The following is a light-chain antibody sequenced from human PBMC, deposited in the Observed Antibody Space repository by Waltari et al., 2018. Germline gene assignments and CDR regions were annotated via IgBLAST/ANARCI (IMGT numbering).Light chain of an antibody. CDR3: QQSFRTPYT. Sequence: EIVLTQSPGTLSLSPGESATLSCRASQSVRSSYLAWYQQKPGQAPRLLIFDASTRASGIPDRFSGSGSGTDFTLTITRLEPEDFATYYCQQSFRTPYTFGQGTKLEVK. CDR1: QSVRSSY. V-gene: IGKV3D-20*02. CDR2: DAS. J-gene: IGKJ2*01.